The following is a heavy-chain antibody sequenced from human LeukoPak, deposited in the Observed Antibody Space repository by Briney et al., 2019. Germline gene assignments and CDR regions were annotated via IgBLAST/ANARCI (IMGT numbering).Heavy chain of an antibody. CDR2: ISVQNGNR. CDR1: GYTFNTHG. D-gene: IGHD3-22*01. Sequence: ASVKVSCKASGYTFNTHGINWVRQAPGQGPEWMGWISVQNGNRNNAQKFQGRVTKTTDTSTSTAYMELRSLRSDDTAVYYCARGMFDSSGSYFDYWGQGTLVIVSS. V-gene: IGHV1-18*01. J-gene: IGHJ4*02. CDR3: ARGMFDSSGSYFDY.